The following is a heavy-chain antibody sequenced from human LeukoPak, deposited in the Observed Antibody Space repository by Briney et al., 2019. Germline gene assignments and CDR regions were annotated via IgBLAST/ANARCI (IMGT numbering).Heavy chain of an antibody. V-gene: IGHV1-69*04. D-gene: IGHD6-6*01. CDR1: GGTFSSYA. J-gene: IGHJ4*02. CDR3: ARLGVGYSSSFDY. Sequence: ASVKVSCKASGGTFSSYAISWVRQAPGQGLEWMGRIIPILGIANYAQKFQGRVTITADKSTSTAYMELSSLRSEDTAVYYCARLGVGYSSSFDYWGQGTLVTVSS. CDR2: IIPILGIA.